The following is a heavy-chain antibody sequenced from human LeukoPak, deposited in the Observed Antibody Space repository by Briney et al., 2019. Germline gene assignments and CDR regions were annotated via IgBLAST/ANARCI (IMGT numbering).Heavy chain of an antibody. CDR3: AKDLYGDGGYCFEY. Sequence: GGSLRLSCAASGFTFSSFAMSWVRQAPGKGLEWVSSIGGTGTVTYYGDSVRGRFTISRDNSKKTVHLEMSGLRADDTAVYYCAKDLYGDGGYCFEYWGQGTLVTVSS. V-gene: IGHV3-23*01. CDR2: IGGTGTVT. CDR1: GFTFSSFA. J-gene: IGHJ4*02. D-gene: IGHD2-21*01.